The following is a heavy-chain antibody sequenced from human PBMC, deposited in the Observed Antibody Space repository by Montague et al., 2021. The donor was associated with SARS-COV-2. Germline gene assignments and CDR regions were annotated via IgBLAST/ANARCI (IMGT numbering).Heavy chain of an antibody. CDR3: ANFRRTQLLFGTLYYGMDV. CDR1: GDSISNYS. J-gene: IGHJ6*02. Sequence: SETLSLTCSVSGDSISNYSWSWIRQPPGRGPQWIGYISYSGSTNYNPSLKSRVTISVDTSKNHFTLRLSSVTAADTAVYDCANFRRTQLLFGTLYYGMDVWGQGTAVTVSS. CDR2: ISYSGST. V-gene: IGHV4-59*01. D-gene: IGHD2-2*01.